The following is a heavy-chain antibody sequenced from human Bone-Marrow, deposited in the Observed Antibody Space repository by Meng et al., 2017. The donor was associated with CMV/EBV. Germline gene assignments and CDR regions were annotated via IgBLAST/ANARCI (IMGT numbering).Heavy chain of an antibody. V-gene: IGHV1-2*02. CDR1: GYTFTGYY. D-gene: IGHD3-10*01. Sequence: ASVKVSCKASGYTFTGYYMHWVRQAPGQGLQWMGWINAISGATKYAQKFQGRVTMTTDTSISTVFMELSGLRSDDTAVYYCARGRSRSGYETINRYYGMDVWGQGTTVTVSS. CDR2: INAISGAT. CDR3: ARGRSRSGYETINRYYGMDV. J-gene: IGHJ6*02.